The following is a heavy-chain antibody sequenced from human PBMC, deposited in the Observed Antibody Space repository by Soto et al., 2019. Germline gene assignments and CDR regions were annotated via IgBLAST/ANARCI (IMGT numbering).Heavy chain of an antibody. CDR2: LYHRGSP. D-gene: IGHD6-6*01. Sequence: SETLSLTCALYGGSFSGYYWSWIRQRQRKRLMWIGRLYHRGSPNYNPSLKSRVTIAVDTSKNQFSLRLSSVTAADTAIYYCARGEYPGARLRPRSGYYGMGVWGQGTTVTVSS. CDR1: GGSFSGYY. J-gene: IGHJ6*02. CDR3: ARGEYPGARLRPRSGYYGMGV. V-gene: IGHV4-34*01.